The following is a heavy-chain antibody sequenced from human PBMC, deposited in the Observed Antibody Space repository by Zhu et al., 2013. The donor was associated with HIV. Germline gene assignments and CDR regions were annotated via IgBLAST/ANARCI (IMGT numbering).Heavy chain of an antibody. D-gene: IGHD2-15*01. J-gene: IGHJ5*02. CDR1: GYIFTGYY. CDR2: INPNSGGT. V-gene: IGHV1-2*02. CDR3: VRGYCCRDKCNYVLDAGVDP. Sequence: QVQLVQSGAEVKKPGASVKVSCKASGYIFTGYYMHWVRQAPGQGLEWMGWINPNSGGTNYAQKFQGRVTMTRDTSISTIYMELNSLRYDDTAVYFCVRGYCCRDKCNYVLDAGVDPWGQGTPVTVSS.